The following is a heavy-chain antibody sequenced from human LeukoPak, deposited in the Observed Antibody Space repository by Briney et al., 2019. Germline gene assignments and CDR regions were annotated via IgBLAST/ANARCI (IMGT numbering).Heavy chain of an antibody. CDR2: ISWNSGSI. D-gene: IGHD5-12*01. V-gene: IGHV3-9*01. J-gene: IGHJ4*02. Sequence: PGRSLRLSCAASGFTFDDYAMHWVRQAPGKGLEWVSGISWNSGSIGYADSVKGRFTISSDNAKNSLYLQMNSLRAEDTALYYCAKSAPSSVASNFDYWGQGTLVTVSS. CDR1: GFTFDDYA. CDR3: AKSAPSSVASNFDY.